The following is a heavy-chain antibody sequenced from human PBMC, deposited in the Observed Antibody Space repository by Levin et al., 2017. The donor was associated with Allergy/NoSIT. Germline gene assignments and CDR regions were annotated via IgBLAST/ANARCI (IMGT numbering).Heavy chain of an antibody. CDR2: VSWDGGSA. CDR1: GFIFDDYA. CDR3: AKDKLSHAPSGIDY. D-gene: IGHD3-10*01. J-gene: IGHJ4*02. Sequence: GGSLRLSCAASGFIFDDYAMHWVRQAPGKGLEWVSLVSWDGGSAYYADSVKGRFTISRDNSKNSLYLQMHTLRAEDTALYYCAKDKLSHAPSGIDYWGQGTMVTVSS. V-gene: IGHV3-43D*03.